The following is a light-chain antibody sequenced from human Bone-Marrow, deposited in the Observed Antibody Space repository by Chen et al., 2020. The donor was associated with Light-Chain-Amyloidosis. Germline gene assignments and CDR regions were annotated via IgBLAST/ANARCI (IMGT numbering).Light chain of an antibody. CDR2: ADS. Sequence: SYVLTQPPSVSVAPRQTATMTCGGDNIGRKSVNWYQQKPGQAPALVVYADSDRPSGIPERLSGSNSGNTATLTISRVEAGDEADYYCQVWDRSSDRPVFGGGTKLTVL. J-gene: IGLJ3*02. CDR1: NIGRKS. V-gene: IGLV3-21*02. CDR3: QVWDRSSDRPV.